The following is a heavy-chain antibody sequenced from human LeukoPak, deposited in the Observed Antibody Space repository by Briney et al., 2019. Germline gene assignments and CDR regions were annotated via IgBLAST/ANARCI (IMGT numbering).Heavy chain of an antibody. CDR3: ARAGYSGSDFSV. CDR1: GGSISSSSYY. D-gene: IGHD5-12*01. CDR2: IYYSGST. Sequence: SETLSLTCTVSGGSISSSSYYWGWIRQPPGKGLEWIGYIYYSGSTNYNPSLKSRVTISVDTSKNQFSLKLGSVTATDTAVYYCARAGYSGSDFSVWGKGSTVTVSS. V-gene: IGHV4-61*05. J-gene: IGHJ6*04.